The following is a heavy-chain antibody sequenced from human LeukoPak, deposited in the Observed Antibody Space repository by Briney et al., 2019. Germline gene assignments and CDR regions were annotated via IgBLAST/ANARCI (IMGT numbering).Heavy chain of an antibody. J-gene: IGHJ4*02. CDR2: MNPNSGNT. CDR3: ARGYDYVWGYDY. Sequence: GASVKVSCKASGYTFTSYDINWVRQATGQGLEWMGWMNPNSGNTGYAQKFQGRVTMTRNTSISTAYMELSSLRSEDTAVYYCARGYDYVWGYDYWGQGNLVTVSS. D-gene: IGHD3-16*01. V-gene: IGHV1-8*01. CDR1: GYTFTSYD.